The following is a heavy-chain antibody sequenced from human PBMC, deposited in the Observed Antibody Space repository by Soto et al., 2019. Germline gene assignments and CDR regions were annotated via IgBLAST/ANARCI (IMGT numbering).Heavy chain of an antibody. V-gene: IGHV3-53*01. CDR2: IYSGGST. CDR1: GFTVSSNY. Sequence: GGSLRLSCAASGFTVSSNYMSWVRQAPGKGLEWVSVIYSGGSTYYADSVKGRFTISRDNSKNTLYLQMNSLRAEDTAVYYCARDHDSSSSRCYYYGMDVWGQGTTVTVSS. CDR3: ARDHDSSSSRCYYYGMDV. D-gene: IGHD6-6*01. J-gene: IGHJ6*02.